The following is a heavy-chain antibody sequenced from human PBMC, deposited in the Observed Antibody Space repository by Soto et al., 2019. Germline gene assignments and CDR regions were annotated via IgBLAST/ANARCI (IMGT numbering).Heavy chain of an antibody. CDR3: ARHVYDSSGYSNYYYYGMDV. V-gene: IGHV5-10-1*01. CDR2: IDPSDSYT. D-gene: IGHD3-22*01. Sequence: GSLKISCKGSGYSFTSYWISWVRQMPGKGLEWMGRIDPSDSYTNYSPSFQGHVTISADKSISTAYLQWSSLKASDTAMYYCARHVYDSSGYSNYYYYGMDVWGQGTTVTVSS. J-gene: IGHJ6*02. CDR1: GYSFTSYW.